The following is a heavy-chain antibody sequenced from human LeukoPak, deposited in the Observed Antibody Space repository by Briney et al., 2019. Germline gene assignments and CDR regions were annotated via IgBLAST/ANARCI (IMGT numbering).Heavy chain of an antibody. CDR1: GGTFSSYA. CDR2: IIPIFGTA. V-gene: IGHV1-69*06. CDR3: ARAFYYDSKSSIDY. J-gene: IGHJ4*02. D-gene: IGHD3-22*01. Sequence: SVKVSCKASGGTFSSYAISWVRQAPGQGLEWMGGIIPIFGTANYAQKFQGRVTITADKSTSTAYMELSSLRSEDTAVYYCARAFYYDSKSSIDYWGQGTLVTVSS.